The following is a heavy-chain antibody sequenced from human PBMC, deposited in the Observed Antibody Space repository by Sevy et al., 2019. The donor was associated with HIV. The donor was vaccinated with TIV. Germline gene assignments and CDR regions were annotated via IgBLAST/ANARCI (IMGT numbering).Heavy chain of an antibody. V-gene: IGHV3-33*01. CDR3: ARDRFCTYTDCYNWFDP. CDR1: GFMFSTFG. J-gene: IGHJ5*02. CDR2: ISFDGTLE. D-gene: IGHD2-8*01. Sequence: GGSLRLSCAASGFMFSTFGMHWIRQAPGKGLEWVAVISFDGTLEYYADSIKGRFTISRDNSKNTLYLEMSSLRTEDTAVYYCARDRFCTYTDCYNWFDPWGQRTPVTVSS.